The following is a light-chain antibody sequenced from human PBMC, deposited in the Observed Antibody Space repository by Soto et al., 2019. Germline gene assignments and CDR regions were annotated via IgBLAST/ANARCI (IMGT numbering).Light chain of an antibody. CDR1: SSEVGSYNL. Sequence: QSALTQPASVSGSPGQSITISCTGTSSEVGSYNLVSWYQQHPGKAPKLMIYEGSKRPSGVSNRFSGSKSGNTASLTISGLQAEDEADYYCCSYAGSSPWLRFGGGTKLTVL. V-gene: IGLV2-23*01. J-gene: IGLJ2*01. CDR2: EGS. CDR3: CSYAGSSPWLR.